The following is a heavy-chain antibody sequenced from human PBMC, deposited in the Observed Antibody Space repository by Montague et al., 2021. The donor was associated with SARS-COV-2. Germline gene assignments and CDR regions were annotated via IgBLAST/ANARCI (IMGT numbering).Heavy chain of an antibody. CDR2: IKQDGSEK. CDR3: AGAPDPAYVAFDI. Sequence: SLRLSCAASGFTFSSYWMSWVRQAPGKGLEWVANIKQDGSEKYYADSVKGRFTISRDNAKNSLYLQMNSLRAEDTDVYYCAGAPDPAYVAFDIWGQGTMVTVSS. V-gene: IGHV3-7*01. J-gene: IGHJ3*02. CDR1: GFTFSSYW. D-gene: IGHD3-16*01.